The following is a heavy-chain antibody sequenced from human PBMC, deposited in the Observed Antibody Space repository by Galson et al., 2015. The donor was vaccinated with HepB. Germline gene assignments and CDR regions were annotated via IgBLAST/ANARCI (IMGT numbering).Heavy chain of an antibody. J-gene: IGHJ3*02. CDR3: AKDDRLEELGVHDDAFDI. D-gene: IGHD7-27*01. CDR1: GFTFSSYG. Sequence: SLRLSCAASGFTFSSYGMHWVRQAPGKGLEWVAVISYDGSNKYYADSVKGRFTISRDNSKNTLYLQMNSLRAEDTAVYYCAKDDRLEELGVHDDAFDIWGQGTMVTVSS. CDR2: ISYDGSNK. V-gene: IGHV3-30*18.